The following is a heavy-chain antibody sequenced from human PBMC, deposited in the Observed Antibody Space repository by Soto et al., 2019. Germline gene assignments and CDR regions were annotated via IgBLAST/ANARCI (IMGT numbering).Heavy chain of an antibody. CDR1: GYNFSAYY. CDR2: LNPRNGQT. V-gene: IGHV1-8*01. J-gene: IGHJ4*02. Sequence: QVQLVQSGAEVKKPGASVKVSCQTSGYNFSAYYFNWVRQAAGQGPEWMGWLNPRNGQTGYVQKFRGRVTMTRNTSIATVYLGLSSLTSEDTAIYFCAREPDTPRVDYWGQETLVTVPS. CDR3: AREPDTPRVDY. D-gene: IGHD5-18*01.